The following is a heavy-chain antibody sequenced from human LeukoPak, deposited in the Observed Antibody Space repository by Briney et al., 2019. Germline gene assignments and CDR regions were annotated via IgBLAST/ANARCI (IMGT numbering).Heavy chain of an antibody. CDR1: GYSFTSSW. J-gene: IGHJ4*02. V-gene: IGHV5-51*01. CDR2: IYPGDSDT. Sequence: GESLKISCKGYGYSFTSSWIGWVRQMPGKGLEWMGIIYPGDSDTRYSPSFQGQVTISADKSISTAYVQWSSLKASDTAMYYCARLRSRWSAPDYWGQGILVTVSS. CDR3: ARLRSRWSAPDY. D-gene: IGHD2-2*01.